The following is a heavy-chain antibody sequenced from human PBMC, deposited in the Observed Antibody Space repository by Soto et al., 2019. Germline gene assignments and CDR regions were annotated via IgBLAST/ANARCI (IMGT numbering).Heavy chain of an antibody. J-gene: IGHJ4*02. CDR1: GFTFSSYA. CDR2: ISYDGSNK. Sequence: QVQLVESGGGVVQPGRSLRVSCAASGFTFSSYAMHWVRQAPGKGLEWVAVISYDGSNKYYADSVKGRFTISRDNSKNTLYLQMNSLRAEDTAVYYCARRLRPPDYWGQGTLVTVSS. V-gene: IGHV3-30-3*01. CDR3: ARRLRPPDY.